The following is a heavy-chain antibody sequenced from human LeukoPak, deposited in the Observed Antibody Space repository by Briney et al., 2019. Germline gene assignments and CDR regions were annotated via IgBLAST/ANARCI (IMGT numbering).Heavy chain of an antibody. Sequence: GGSLRLPCAASGFIFRSYAMHWVRQAPGKGLEWVSVISNDGSDKYYADSVKGRFTISRDNSKNTLCLQMNTLRAEDTAVYYCARLLKYYYGSGSYSDAFDIWGQGTMVTVSS. V-gene: IGHV3-30*14. CDR2: ISNDGSDK. CDR3: ARLLKYYYGSGSYSDAFDI. D-gene: IGHD3-10*01. CDR1: GFIFRSYA. J-gene: IGHJ3*02.